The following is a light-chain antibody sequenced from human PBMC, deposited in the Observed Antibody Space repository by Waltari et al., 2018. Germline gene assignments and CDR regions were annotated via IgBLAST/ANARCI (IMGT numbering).Light chain of an antibody. V-gene: IGKV1-12*01. J-gene: IGKJ2*01. CDR2: GAS. CDR1: QDITPW. CDR3: QQANSFPYT. Sequence: DVQMTQSPSSVSASVGDSVTIPCRASQDITPWIAWYQQKPGEAPKLLISGASDLYTGVPSRFSGNGFGTDFTLTISSLQPEDFATYFCQQANSFPYTFGQGTKLEIK.